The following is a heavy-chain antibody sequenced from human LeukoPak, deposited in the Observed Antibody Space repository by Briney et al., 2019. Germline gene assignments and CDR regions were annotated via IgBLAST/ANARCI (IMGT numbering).Heavy chain of an antibody. V-gene: IGHV1-2*02. CDR3: ARGAPLRYCSSTSCQNWFDP. CDR1: GYTFTGYY. D-gene: IGHD2-2*01. CDR2: INPNSGGT. J-gene: IGHJ5*02. Sequence: ASVEVSCKASGYTFTGYYMHWVRQAPGQGLEWMGWINPNSGGTNYAQKFQGRVTMTRDTSISTAYMELSRLRSADTAVYYCARGAPLRYCSSTSCQNWFDPWGQGTLVTVSS.